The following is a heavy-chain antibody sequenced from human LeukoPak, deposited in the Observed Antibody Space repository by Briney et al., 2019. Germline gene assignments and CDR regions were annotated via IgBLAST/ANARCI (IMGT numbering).Heavy chain of an antibody. J-gene: IGHJ4*02. CDR1: GYTFTNFG. Sequence: ASVKVSCKTSGYTFTNFGISWVRQAPGQGLEWMGWTSAYNGNTNYAQNLRGRVTMIIDRSTSTVYMELRSLRSDDTAVYYCARDATNAAYTPMNDYWGQGTLVTVSS. CDR3: ARDATNAAYTPMNDY. V-gene: IGHV1-18*01. D-gene: IGHD2-15*01. CDR2: TSAYNGNT.